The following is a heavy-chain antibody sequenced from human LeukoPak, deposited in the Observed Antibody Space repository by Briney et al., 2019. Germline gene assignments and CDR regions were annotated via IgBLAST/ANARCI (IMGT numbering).Heavy chain of an antibody. CDR1: GFTFSSPW. V-gene: IGHV3-74*01. Sequence: GGSLRLSCAASGFTFSSPWMHWVRQAPGKGLVWVSRINSDGSATAYADSVKGRFTISRDNAENTLSLQVSSLRTEDTAVYHCAKDRYSYAFEYSDSWGQGTLVTVSS. CDR3: AKDRYSYAFEYSDS. J-gene: IGHJ4*02. CDR2: INSDGSAT. D-gene: IGHD5-18*01.